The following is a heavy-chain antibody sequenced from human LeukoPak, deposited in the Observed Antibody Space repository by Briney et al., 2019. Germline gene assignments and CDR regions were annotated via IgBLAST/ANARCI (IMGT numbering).Heavy chain of an antibody. D-gene: IGHD3-10*01. J-gene: IGHJ6*02. CDR1: GLTSSSYS. CDR3: AIDLLAPTYFCYGIDV. Sequence: GGSLRLSCAASGLTSSSYSMDCVRQAPGNGIELVSYISSSSSTIYYADSVKGRFTISRDNAKNSLYLQMNSRRDEDTAVYYCAIDLLAPTYFCYGIDVWGQGTTVTVSS. CDR2: ISSSSSTI. V-gene: IGHV3-48*02.